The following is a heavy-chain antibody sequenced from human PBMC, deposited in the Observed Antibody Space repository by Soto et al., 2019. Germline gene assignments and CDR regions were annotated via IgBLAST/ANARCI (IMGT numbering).Heavy chain of an antibody. CDR2: IYYSGYT. D-gene: IGHD3-16*01. CDR3: ARHNGPLYVGYYYDMDV. CDR1: GGSISSSSYY. Sequence: QLQLQESGPGLVKPSETLSLTCTVSGGSISSSSYYWGWIRQPPGKGLEWIEGIYYSGYTYYNPSLKSRVTISVDTSKNQFSLKLRSVTAADTAVYYCARHNGPLYVGYYYDMDVWGQGTTVTVSS. J-gene: IGHJ6*02. V-gene: IGHV4-39*01.